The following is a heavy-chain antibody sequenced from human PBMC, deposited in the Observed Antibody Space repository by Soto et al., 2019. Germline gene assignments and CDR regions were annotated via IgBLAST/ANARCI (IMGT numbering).Heavy chain of an antibody. CDR3: ARVRPIRGYGMDV. V-gene: IGHV4-59*01. CDR1: GGSMSSYY. J-gene: IGHJ6*02. CDR2: IYYSGST. Sequence: SETLSLTCTVSGGSMSSYYWSWVRQPPGKGLEWIGYIYYSGSTSYNPSLKSRVTISVDTSKNQFSLKLSSVTAADTALYYCARVRPIRGYGMDVWGQGSTVTVSS. D-gene: IGHD5-12*01.